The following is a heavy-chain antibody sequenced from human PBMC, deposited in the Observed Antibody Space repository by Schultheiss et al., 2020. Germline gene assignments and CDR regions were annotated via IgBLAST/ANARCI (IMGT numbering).Heavy chain of an antibody. CDR2: INPNSGGT. Sequence: ASVKVSCKASGYTFPGYYMHWVRQAPGQGLEWMGRINPNSGGTNYAQKFQGRVTITADKSTSTAYMELSSLRSEDTAVYYCARLTTTYYDFWSGYSNYYYYGMDVWGQGTTVTVSS. CDR1: GYTFPGYY. J-gene: IGHJ6*02. CDR3: ARLTTTYYDFWSGYSNYYYYGMDV. V-gene: IGHV1-2*06. D-gene: IGHD3-3*01.